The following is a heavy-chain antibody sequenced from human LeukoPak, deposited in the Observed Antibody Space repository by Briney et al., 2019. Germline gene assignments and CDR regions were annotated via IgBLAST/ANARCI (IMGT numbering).Heavy chain of an antibody. CDR2: ISSNGGST. D-gene: IGHD3-22*01. V-gene: IGHV3-64*01. CDR1: GFTFSSYA. Sequence: GGSLRLSCAASGFTFSSYAMHWVRQAPGKGLEYVSAISSNGGSTYYANSVKGRFTISRDNSKNTLYLQMGSLRAEDMAVYYCAREEVVMWAFDIWGQGTMVTVSS. CDR3: AREEVVMWAFDI. J-gene: IGHJ3*02.